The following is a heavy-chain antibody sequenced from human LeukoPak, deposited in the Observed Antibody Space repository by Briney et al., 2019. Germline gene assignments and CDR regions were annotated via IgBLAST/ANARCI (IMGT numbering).Heavy chain of an antibody. CDR3: TTGSSRHVIPPRDY. V-gene: IGHV3-15*01. CDR1: GFTFSNAW. Sequence: GGSLRLSCAASGFTFSNAWMSWVRQAPGKGLEWVGRIKSKTEGGTTDYAAPVKGRFTISRDDSKNTLYLQMNSLKTEDTAVYYCTTGSSRHVIPPRDYWGQGTLVTVSS. CDR2: IKSKTEGGTT. D-gene: IGHD3-16*02. J-gene: IGHJ4*02.